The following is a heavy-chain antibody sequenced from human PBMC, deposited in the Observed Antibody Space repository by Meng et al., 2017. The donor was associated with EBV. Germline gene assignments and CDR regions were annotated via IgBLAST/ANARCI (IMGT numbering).Heavy chain of an antibody. CDR3: AKDLAGGIAVDY. D-gene: IGHD6-13*01. J-gene: IGHJ4*02. CDR1: GFTFSSYA. CDR2: ISGSGGST. Sequence: EVQLLDPGGGLGQPGGPLVLSCAPSGFTFSSYAMSWVRQAPGKGLEWVSAISGSGGSTYYADSVKGRFTISRDNSKNTLYLQMNSLRAEDTAVYYCAKDLAGGIAVDYWGQGTLVTVSS. V-gene: IGHV3-23*01.